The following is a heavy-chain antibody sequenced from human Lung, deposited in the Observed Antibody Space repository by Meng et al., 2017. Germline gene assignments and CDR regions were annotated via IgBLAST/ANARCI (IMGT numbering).Heavy chain of an antibody. CDR1: GFTFTNYW. CDR2: IRKDGSDK. Sequence: GGSLRLSCTASGFTFTNYWMTWVRQAPGNGLEWVANIRKDGSDKQYGDSVKGRITTYTHNAKNSLYLQMTSLIAEDAAVYYCATYSQYSGYDFDYWGQGTLVTVSS. J-gene: IGHJ4*02. CDR3: ATYSQYSGYDFDY. V-gene: IGHV3-7*01. D-gene: IGHD5-12*01.